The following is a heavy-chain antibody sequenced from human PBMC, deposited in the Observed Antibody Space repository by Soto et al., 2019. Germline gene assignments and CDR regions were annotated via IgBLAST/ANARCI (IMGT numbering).Heavy chain of an antibody. D-gene: IGHD3-10*01. CDR2: ISYDGSNK. V-gene: IGHV3-30*18. CDR1: GFTFSSYG. J-gene: IGHJ6*04. Sequence: QVQLVESGGGVVQPGRSLRLSCAASGFTFSSYGMHWVRQAPGKGLEWVAVISYDGSNKYYADSVKGRFTISRDKSKKTXXLQVNRLQTANTAAYYCAKDGLHGSASYTRIPHHSPWGMDVWCKATKVTVPS. CDR3: AKDGLHGSASYTRIPHHSPWGMDV.